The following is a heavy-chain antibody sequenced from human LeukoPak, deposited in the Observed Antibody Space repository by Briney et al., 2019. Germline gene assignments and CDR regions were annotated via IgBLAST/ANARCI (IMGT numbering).Heavy chain of an antibody. J-gene: IGHJ4*02. CDR2: INQSGSR. D-gene: IGHD5-18*01. CDR1: GGSFSGYY. CDR3: ARALRRNIYGFGY. V-gene: IGHV4-34*01. Sequence: SETLSLTCAVYGGSFSGYYWTWIRQLPGKGLEWIGEINQSGSRNYNPSLKSRVTISVDTSKNQFSLKLSSVTAADTAVYYCARALRRNIYGFGYWGQGALVTVSS.